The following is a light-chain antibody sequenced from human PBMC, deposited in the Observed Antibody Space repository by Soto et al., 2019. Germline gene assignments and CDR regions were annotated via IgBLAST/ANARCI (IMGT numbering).Light chain of an antibody. CDR3: QQYGTSPWT. V-gene: IGKV3-20*01. CDR1: QSISSSF. Sequence: EIVLTQSPATLSVFPGERVTLSCRTSQSISSSFLAWYQQKPGQAPRLLIYGARTRATGVPDRFSASGSGTDFSLTISRLEPEDFAVYYCQQYGTSPWTFGQGTKVDIK. J-gene: IGKJ1*01. CDR2: GAR.